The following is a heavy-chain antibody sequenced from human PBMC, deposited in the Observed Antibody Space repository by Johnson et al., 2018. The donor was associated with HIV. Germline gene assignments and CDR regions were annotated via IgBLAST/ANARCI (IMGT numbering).Heavy chain of an antibody. V-gene: IGHV3-13*01. CDR2: IGTAGDT. D-gene: IGHD6-13*01. J-gene: IGHJ3*02. CDR3: ARGVPIAAAGHDAFDI. CDR1: GFTFSSYD. Sequence: VQLVESGGGLVQPGGSLRLSCAASGFTFSSYDMHWVRQATGKGLEWVSAIGTAGDTYYPGSVKGRFTISRENAKNSLYLQMNSLRAWDTAVYYCARGVPIAAAGHDAFDIWGQGTMVTVSS.